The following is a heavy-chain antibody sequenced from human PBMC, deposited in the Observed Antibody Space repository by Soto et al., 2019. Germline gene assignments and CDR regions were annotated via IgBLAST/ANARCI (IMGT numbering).Heavy chain of an antibody. J-gene: IGHJ6*02. V-gene: IGHV3-33*01. D-gene: IGHD1-26*01. CDR1: GFTFSNYG. CDR2: IWHDGNNK. CDR3: ASDLVGASDSYGLDV. Sequence: QVQLVESGGGVVQPGRSLRLSCAASGFTFSNYGMHWVRQAPGKGLEWVAIIWHDGNNKHYADSVRGRFINSRDNSKKRLYRQRNSLRAEDTAVYYCASDLVGASDSYGLDVWGQGTPVTVSS.